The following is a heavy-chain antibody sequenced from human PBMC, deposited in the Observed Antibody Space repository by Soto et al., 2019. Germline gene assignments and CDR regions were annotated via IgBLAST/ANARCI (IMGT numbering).Heavy chain of an antibody. CDR1: RGCRSRCIHS. J-gene: IGHJ4*01. V-gene: IGHV4-39*01. CDR3: VSASIIPRVFMYTFDY. Sequence: PYGTLPLACSVSRGCRSRCIHSYGVFCPPPGKGLECIGNIYYDGNTYYTPSLKSRVTISLDTSKNQFSLRLDSVTAADTAVFFCVSASIIPRVFMYTFDYWGHRTLVT. CDR2: IYYDGNT. D-gene: IGHD3-16*01.